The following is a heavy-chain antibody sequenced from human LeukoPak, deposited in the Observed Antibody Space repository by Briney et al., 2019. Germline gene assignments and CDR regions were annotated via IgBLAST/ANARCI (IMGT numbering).Heavy chain of an antibody. V-gene: IGHV4-34*01. D-gene: IGHD3-22*01. J-gene: IGHJ4*02. Sequence: SETLSLTCAVYGGSFSGYYWSWIRQPPGKGLEWIGEINHSGSTNYNPSLKSRVTISVDTPKNQFSLKLSSVTAADTAVYYCARRAPPKYYYDSSGKGPFDYWGQGTLVTVSS. CDR3: ARRAPPKYYYDSSGKGPFDY. CDR1: GGSFSGYY. CDR2: INHSGST.